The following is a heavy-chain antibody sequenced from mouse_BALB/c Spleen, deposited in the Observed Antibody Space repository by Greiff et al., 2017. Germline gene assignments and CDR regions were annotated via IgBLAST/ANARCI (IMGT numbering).Heavy chain of an antibody. CDR3: ARRDGYPYAMDY. D-gene: IGHD2-3*01. J-gene: IGHJ4*01. V-gene: IGHV1-80*01. Sequence: QVQLKQSGAELVRPGSSVKISCKASGYAFSSYWMNWVKQRPGQGLEWIGQIYPGDGDTNYNGKFKGKATLTADKSSSTAYMQLSSLTSEDSAVYFCARRDGYPYAMDYWGQGTSVTVSS. CDR2: IYPGDGDT. CDR1: GYAFSSYW.